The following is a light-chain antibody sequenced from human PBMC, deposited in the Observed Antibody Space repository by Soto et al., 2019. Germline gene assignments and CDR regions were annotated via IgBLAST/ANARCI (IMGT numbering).Light chain of an antibody. CDR1: SSDVGGYNY. CDR3: NSYTSSSTVV. J-gene: IGLJ2*01. Sequence: QSALTQPASVSGSPGQSITISCTGTSSDVGGYNYVSWYQQNPGKAPKLMIYDVSNRPSGVSNRFSGSKSDNTASLTISGLQAEDEADYYCNSYTSSSTVVFGGGTKLTVL. V-gene: IGLV2-14*01. CDR2: DVS.